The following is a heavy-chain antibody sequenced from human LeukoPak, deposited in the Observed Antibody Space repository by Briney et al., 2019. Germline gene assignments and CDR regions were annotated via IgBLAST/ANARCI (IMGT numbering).Heavy chain of an antibody. D-gene: IGHD2-2*01. V-gene: IGHV1-18*01. J-gene: IGHJ5*02. Sequence: ASVKVSCKASGYTFTSYGISWVRQAPGQGLEWMGWISAYNGNTNYAQKLQGRVTMTTDTSTSTAYMELRSLRSDDTAVYYCARAFGDCSSTSCSSVGWFDPWGQGTLVTVSS. CDR3: ARAFGDCSSTSCSSVGWFDP. CDR2: ISAYNGNT. CDR1: GYTFTSYG.